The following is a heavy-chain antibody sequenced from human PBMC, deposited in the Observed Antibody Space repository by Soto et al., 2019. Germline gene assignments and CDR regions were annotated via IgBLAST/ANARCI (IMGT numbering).Heavy chain of an antibody. Sequence: QGTLKESGPTLVKPTQTLTLTCSFSGFSLSTSGVGVGWIRQSPGKALEWLALIYWSGDEHYRPSLKSRLSITKDTSKNHVVLSMTDMDPVDTATYYCARGLATLPVFAFDIWGQGTMVTVSS. D-gene: IGHD6-6*01. CDR2: IYWSGDE. CDR3: ARGLATLPVFAFDI. J-gene: IGHJ3*02. CDR1: GFSLSTSGVG. V-gene: IGHV2-5*01.